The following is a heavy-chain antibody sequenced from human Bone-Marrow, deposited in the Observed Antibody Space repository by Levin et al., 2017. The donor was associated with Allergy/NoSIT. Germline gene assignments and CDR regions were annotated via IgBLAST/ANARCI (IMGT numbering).Heavy chain of an antibody. CDR3: GKDLGKYYTHSGRDYYGVDV. D-gene: IGHD1-26*01. CDR1: GFTFDDHA. V-gene: IGHV3-9*01. J-gene: IGHJ6*02. Sequence: PGGSLRLSCVASGFTFDDHAMHWVRQAPGKGLEWVSGITWNSGSIGYADSVKGRFTISRDNAKNSLYLQMNSLRAEDTALYYCGKDLGKYYTHSGRDYYGVDVWGQGTTVTVSS. CDR2: ITWNSGSI.